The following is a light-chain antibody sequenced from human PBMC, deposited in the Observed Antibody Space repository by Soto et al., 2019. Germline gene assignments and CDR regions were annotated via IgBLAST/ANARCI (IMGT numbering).Light chain of an antibody. Sequence: DLQMTQSPLSLSASVGDRVTITCQASQDINKYLNWFQQRPGKAPKLLISDASKLETGVPSRFSGGGSGTDFTLTISSLQPEDFVTYYCQHYNSFPRTFGQGTKLE. CDR3: QHYNSFPRT. V-gene: IGKV1-33*01. CDR2: DAS. J-gene: IGKJ2*02. CDR1: QDINKY.